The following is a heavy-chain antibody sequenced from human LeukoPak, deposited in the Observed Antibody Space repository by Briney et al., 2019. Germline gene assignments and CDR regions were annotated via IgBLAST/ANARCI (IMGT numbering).Heavy chain of an antibody. Sequence: ASVTVSCKASGYTFTGYYMHWVRQAPGQGLEWMGWINPNSGGTNYAQKFQGRVTMTRDTSISTAYMELSRLRSDDTAVYYCARDGLGDYYGSGSSLRYNWFDPWGQGTLVTVSS. J-gene: IGHJ5*02. CDR1: GYTFTGYY. V-gene: IGHV1-2*02. CDR3: ARDGLGDYYGSGSSLRYNWFDP. D-gene: IGHD3-10*01. CDR2: INPNSGGT.